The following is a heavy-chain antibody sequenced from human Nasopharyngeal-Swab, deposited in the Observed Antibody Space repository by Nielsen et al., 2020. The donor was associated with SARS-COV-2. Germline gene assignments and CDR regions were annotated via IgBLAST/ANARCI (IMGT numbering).Heavy chain of an antibody. CDR2: ISSSSSYI. CDR3: AKRRSNDNYGMDV. Sequence: GGSLRLSCAASGFTFSSYSMNWVRQAPGKGLEWVSSISSSSSYIYYADSVKGRFTISRDNDKNTLYLQMNSLRAEDTAVYYCAKRRSNDNYGMDVWGQGTTVTVSS. D-gene: IGHD2-8*01. V-gene: IGHV3-21*04. CDR1: GFTFSSYS. J-gene: IGHJ6*02.